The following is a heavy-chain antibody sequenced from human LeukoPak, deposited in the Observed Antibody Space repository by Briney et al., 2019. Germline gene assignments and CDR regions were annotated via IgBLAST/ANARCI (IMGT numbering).Heavy chain of an antibody. J-gene: IGHJ5*02. Sequence: PSETLSLTCTVSGGSISSGSCYWSWIRQPAGKGLEWIGRIYTSGSTNYNPSLKSRVTISVDTSKNQFSLKLSSVTAADTAVYYCAMGGGTTVTNNWFDPWGQGTLVTVSS. CDR3: AMGGGTTVTNNWFDP. CDR2: IYTSGST. CDR1: GGSISSGSCY. V-gene: IGHV4-61*02. D-gene: IGHD4-11*01.